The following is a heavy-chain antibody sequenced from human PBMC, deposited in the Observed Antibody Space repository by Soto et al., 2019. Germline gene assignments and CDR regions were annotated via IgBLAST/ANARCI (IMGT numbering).Heavy chain of an antibody. CDR1: GVSVSSTNW. CDR2: IYHIGST. V-gene: IGHV4-4*02. Sequence: SETLSLTCGVSGVSVSSTNWWSWVRQPPGKGLEWIGEIYHIGSTNYNPSLQSRVTMSIDLSKNQFSLNLTSVTAADTAIYYCARRGTPTVWGQGTLVTVSS. D-gene: IGHD1-1*01. J-gene: IGHJ4*02. CDR3: ARRGTPTV.